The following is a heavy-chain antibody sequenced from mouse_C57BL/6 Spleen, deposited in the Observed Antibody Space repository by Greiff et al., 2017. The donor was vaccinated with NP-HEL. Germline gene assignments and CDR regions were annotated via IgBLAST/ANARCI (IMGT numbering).Heavy chain of an antibody. CDR3: TRGDYYGSSPNFDV. CDR2: IYPGNSDT. J-gene: IGHJ1*03. Sequence: VQLQQSGTVLARPGASVKMSCKTSGYTFTSYWMHWVKQRPGQGLEWIGAIYPGNSDTSYNQKFKGKAKLTAVTSASTAYMELSSLTNEDSAVYYCTRGDYYGSSPNFDVWGTGTTVTVSS. CDR1: GYTFTSYW. V-gene: IGHV1-5*01. D-gene: IGHD1-1*01.